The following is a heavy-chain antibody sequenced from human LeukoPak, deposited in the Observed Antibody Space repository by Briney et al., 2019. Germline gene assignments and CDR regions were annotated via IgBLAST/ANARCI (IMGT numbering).Heavy chain of an antibody. CDR2: ISSSSSYI. Sequence: GGSLRLSCAASGFTFSSYSMNWVRQAPGKGLEWVSSISSSSSYIYYADSVKGRFTISRDNAKNSLYLQMNSLRAEDTAVYYCARGSIAVVHAFDIWGQGTMVSVSS. CDR1: GFTFSSYS. J-gene: IGHJ3*02. CDR3: ARGSIAVVHAFDI. V-gene: IGHV3-21*01. D-gene: IGHD6-19*01.